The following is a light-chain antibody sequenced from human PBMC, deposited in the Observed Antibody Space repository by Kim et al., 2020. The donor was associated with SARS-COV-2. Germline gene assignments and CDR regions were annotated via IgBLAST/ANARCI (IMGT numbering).Light chain of an antibody. V-gene: IGLV3-21*04. CDR2: YNN. Sequence: SYELTQPPSVSVAPGKTARITCGGNNIGSKSVHWYQQKPGQAPVLFIYYNNDRPSGIPERFSGSNSGNTATLTISRVEAGDEADYYCQVWDSNSDHGVFG. CDR1: NIGSKS. CDR3: QVWDSNSDHGV. J-gene: IGLJ2*01.